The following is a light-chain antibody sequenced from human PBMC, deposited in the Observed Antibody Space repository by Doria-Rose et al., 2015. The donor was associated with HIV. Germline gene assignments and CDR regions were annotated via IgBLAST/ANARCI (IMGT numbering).Light chain of an antibody. CDR1: QRVKSSY. CDR2: DVS. CDR3: QQYGTSRGT. Sequence: TQSPGTLSLSPGERATLSCRASQRVKSSYLAWYQQKPGHAPRLLIYDVSSRATGIPDRFSGSGSGTDFTLTISRLEPEDVAVYYCQQYGTSRGTFGQGTRLEIK. V-gene: IGKV3-20*01. J-gene: IGKJ5*01.